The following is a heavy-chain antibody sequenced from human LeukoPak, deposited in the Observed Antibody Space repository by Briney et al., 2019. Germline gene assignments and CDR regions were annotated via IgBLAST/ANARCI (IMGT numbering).Heavy chain of an antibody. J-gene: IGHJ3*02. D-gene: IGHD5-18*01. CDR1: GFTFGDYA. V-gene: IGHV3-49*04. Sequence: PGGSLRLSCTASGFTFGDYAMTWVRQAPGKGLEWLSFIRSKAYGGTTEYAASVKDRFTISRDDSKSIAYLQMNSLKVEDTAVYYCSSRTVHGYGYASDIWGQATMVTVST. CDR2: IRSKAYGGTT. CDR3: SSRTVHGYGYASDI.